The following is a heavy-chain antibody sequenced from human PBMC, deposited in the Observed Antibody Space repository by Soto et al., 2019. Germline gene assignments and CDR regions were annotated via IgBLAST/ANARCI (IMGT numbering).Heavy chain of an antibody. D-gene: IGHD2-15*01. Sequence: VGSLRLSCAASGFTFSSYGMHWVRQAPGKGLEWVAVIWYDGSNKYYADSVKGRFTISRDNSKNTLYLQMNSLRAEDTAVYYCARDNCVAAISRGCYYYYGMDVWGQGTTVTVSS. CDR3: ARDNCVAAISRGCYYYYGMDV. CDR2: IWYDGSNK. V-gene: IGHV3-33*01. J-gene: IGHJ6*02. CDR1: GFTFSSYG.